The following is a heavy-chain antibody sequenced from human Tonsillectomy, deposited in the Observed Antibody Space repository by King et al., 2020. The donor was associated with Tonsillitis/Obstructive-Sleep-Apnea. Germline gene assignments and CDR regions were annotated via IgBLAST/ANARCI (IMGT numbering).Heavy chain of an antibody. CDR3: ARNRGAMATLDY. J-gene: IGHJ4*02. CDR1: GGSISNGDYY. D-gene: IGHD3-10*01. CDR2: IYYSGTP. V-gene: IGHV4-31*03. Sequence: QLQESGPGLVIPSQTLSLTCTVSGGSISNGDYYWGWIRQHPGKGLAWIGHIYYSGTPYSNPSLKSRLTISVDTPMNQFSLRLSSVTAADTAGYYCARNRGAMATLDYWGQGTLVTVSS.